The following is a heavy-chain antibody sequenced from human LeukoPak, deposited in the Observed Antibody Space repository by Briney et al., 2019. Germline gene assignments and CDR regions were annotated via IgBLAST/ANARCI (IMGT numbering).Heavy chain of an antibody. CDR1: GFTFSSYS. J-gene: IGHJ4*02. D-gene: IGHD6-19*01. CDR3: APQGIAVADY. CDR2: ISSSSSYI. Sequence: PGGPLRLSCAASGFTFSSYSMNWVRQAPGKGLEWVSSISSSSSYIYYADSVKGRFTISRDNAKNSLYLQMNSLRAEDTAVYYCAPQGIAVADYWGQGTLVTVSS. V-gene: IGHV3-21*01.